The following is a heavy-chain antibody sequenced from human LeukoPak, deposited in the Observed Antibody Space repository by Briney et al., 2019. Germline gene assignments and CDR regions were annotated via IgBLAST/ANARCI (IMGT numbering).Heavy chain of an antibody. CDR3: AKGGTYGGGADY. Sequence: PSETLSLTCTVSGGSISSYYWSWIRQPPGKGLEWIGYIYNGGSTTYGPSLNSRVTISLDTSNNQVSLRLSSVTAADTAVYYCAKGGTYGGGADYWGQGTLVTVSS. V-gene: IGHV4-59*01. J-gene: IGHJ4*02. CDR2: IYNGGST. D-gene: IGHD1-26*01. CDR1: GGSISSYY.